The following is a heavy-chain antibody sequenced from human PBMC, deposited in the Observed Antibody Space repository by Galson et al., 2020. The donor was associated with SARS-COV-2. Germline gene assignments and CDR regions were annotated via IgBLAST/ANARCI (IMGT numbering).Heavy chain of an antibody. CDR2: VYYSGST. CDR3: ARRYTTVGLDV. V-gene: IGHV4-39*01. D-gene: IGHD5-18*01. CDR1: GGSIISSSSY. Sequence: SETLSLTCSVSGGSIISSSSYWGWIRQSPGKGLEWIGSVYYSGSTYYNLSLKSRVTISVDTSKNQFSLKLSSVTAADTAVYYCARRYTTVGLDVWGQGTTVTVSS. J-gene: IGHJ6*02.